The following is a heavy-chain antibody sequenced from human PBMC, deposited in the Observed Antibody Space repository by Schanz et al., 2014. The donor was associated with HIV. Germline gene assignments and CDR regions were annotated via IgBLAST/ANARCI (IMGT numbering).Heavy chain of an antibody. V-gene: IGHV3-48*02. D-gene: IGHD3-16*02. J-gene: IGHJ6*02. CDR2: ISGGSSTI. CDR3: AKMEMAIVRWYYGMDV. Sequence: EVQLVESGGALVQPGGSLRLSCAASGFPFSGFSMNWVRQAPGKGLEWVSYISGGSSTIYYADSVKGRFTISRDNAKNSLSLQMHSLRDDDTAVYYCAKMEMAIVRWYYGMDVWGQGTTVTVSS. CDR1: GFPFSGFS.